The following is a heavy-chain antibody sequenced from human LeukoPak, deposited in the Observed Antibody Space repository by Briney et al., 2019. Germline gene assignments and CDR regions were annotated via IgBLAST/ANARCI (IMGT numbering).Heavy chain of an antibody. D-gene: IGHD3-10*01. CDR3: ARAIGRGPGGHFDY. CDR2: ISNTCSYT. V-gene: IGHV3-11*03. CDR1: GLSFRDNY. Sequence: GGSLRLSCAVSGLSFRDNYMSWIRQAPGKGLEWVSYISNTCSYTNYADSVKGQFTISRDDATNSLFLQMDSLRAEDTAVYYCARAIGRGPGGHFDYWGQGTLVTVSS. J-gene: IGHJ4*02.